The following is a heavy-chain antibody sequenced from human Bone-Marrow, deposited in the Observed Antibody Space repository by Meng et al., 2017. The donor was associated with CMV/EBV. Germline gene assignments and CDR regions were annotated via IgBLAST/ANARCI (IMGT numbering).Heavy chain of an antibody. J-gene: IGHJ6*02. CDR2: ISSSSSYI. V-gene: IGHV3-21*01. CDR1: GFTFSSYS. Sequence: GESLKISCAASGFTFSSYSMNWVRQAPGKGLEWVSSISSSSSYIYYADSVKGRFTISRDNAKNSLYLQMNSLRAEDTAVYYCARDIVVVPAATTLNYYYGMDVWGQGTTVT. CDR3: ARDIVVVPAATTLNYYYGMDV. D-gene: IGHD2-2*01.